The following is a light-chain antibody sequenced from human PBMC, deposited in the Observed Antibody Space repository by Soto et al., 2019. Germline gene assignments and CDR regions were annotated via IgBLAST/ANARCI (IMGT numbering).Light chain of an antibody. CDR3: LQYDNLPPKFT. J-gene: IGKJ3*01. CDR2: DAS. Sequence: DIQMTQSPSSLSASVGDRVTITCQASQDISNYLNWYQQKPGKAPKLLIYDASNLETGVPSRFSGSGSGTDFTFTISSLQPEDIVTYYCLQYDNLPPKFTFGPGTKVDIK. V-gene: IGKV1-33*01. CDR1: QDISNY.